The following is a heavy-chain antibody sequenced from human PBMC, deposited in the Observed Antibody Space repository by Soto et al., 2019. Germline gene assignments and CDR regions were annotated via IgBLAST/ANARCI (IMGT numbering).Heavy chain of an antibody. D-gene: IGHD6-19*01. CDR2: IYYSGST. CDR1: GGSISSGGYY. CDR3: ARDLGLIAVASSWFDP. Sequence: QVQLQESGPGLVKPSQTLSLTCTVSGGSISSGGYYWSWIRQHPGKGLEWIGYIYYSGSTYYNPSLKSRVNISVDTSKNQFSPKLSSVTAADTAVYYCARDLGLIAVASSWFDPWGQGTLVTVSS. J-gene: IGHJ5*02. V-gene: IGHV4-31*03.